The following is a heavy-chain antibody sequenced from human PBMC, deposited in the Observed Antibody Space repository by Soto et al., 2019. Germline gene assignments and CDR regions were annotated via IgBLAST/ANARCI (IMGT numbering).Heavy chain of an antibody. J-gene: IGHJ4*02. CDR1: GAPISSYY. CDR3: ARHSSSGWHDY. V-gene: IGHV4-59*08. Sequence: PSETLSLTCTVSGAPISSYYWSWIRQPPGKGLEWIGYIYYSGSTNYNPSLKSRVTISVDTSKNQFSLKLSSVTAADTAVYYCARHSSSGWHDYWGQGTLVTVSS. CDR2: IYYSGST. D-gene: IGHD6-19*01.